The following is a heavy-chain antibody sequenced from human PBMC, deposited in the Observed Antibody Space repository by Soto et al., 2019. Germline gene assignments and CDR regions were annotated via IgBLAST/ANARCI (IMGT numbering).Heavy chain of an antibody. V-gene: IGHV3-23*01. CDR3: VKGSGTVTLNSFNY. CDR2: ISPSGDST. D-gene: IGHD4-17*01. CDR1: GFTFSGYA. J-gene: IGHJ4*02. Sequence: PGGSLRLSCAASGFTFSGYAMSWVRQASGKGLEWVSAISPSGDSTYYADSVKGRFTISRDNSKSTLYLQMNSLRAEDTAVYYCVKGSGTVTLNSFNYWGQGT.